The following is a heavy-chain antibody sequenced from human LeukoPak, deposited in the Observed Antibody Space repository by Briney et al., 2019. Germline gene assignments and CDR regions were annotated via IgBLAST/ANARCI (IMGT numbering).Heavy chain of an antibody. J-gene: IGHJ4*02. CDR2: INPNSGGT. CDR1: GYTFTGYC. Sequence: ASVKVSCKASGYTFTGYCMHWVRQAPGQGLEWMGWINPNSGGTNYAQKFQGRVTMTRDTSISTAYMELSRLRSDDTAVYYCARDQTRLQFTSSGYWGQGTLVTVSS. CDR3: ARDQTRLQFTSSGY. D-gene: IGHD5-24*01. V-gene: IGHV1-2*02.